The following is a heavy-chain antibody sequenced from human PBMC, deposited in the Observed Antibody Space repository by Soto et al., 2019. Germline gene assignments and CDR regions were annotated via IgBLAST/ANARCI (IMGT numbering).Heavy chain of an antibody. V-gene: IGHV3-7*03. CDR3: VRGTPTPGLDI. CDR2: IKMDASEK. CDR1: GFTFGSYW. J-gene: IGHJ6*02. D-gene: IGHD1-1*01. Sequence: PGGSLRLSCAASGFTFGSYWMSWVRQAPGKGLEWLATIKMDASEKKYVDSVRGRFSTSRDNTRNSFYLNMDSLRVGDTATYYCVRGTPTPGLDIWGRGTTVTVSS.